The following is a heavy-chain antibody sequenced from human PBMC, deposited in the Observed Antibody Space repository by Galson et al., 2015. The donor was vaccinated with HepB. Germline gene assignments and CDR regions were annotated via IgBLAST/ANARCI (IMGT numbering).Heavy chain of an antibody. CDR3: ARDRIAYCGGDCYSLYYYDMDV. CDR2: ISSDGNNK. CDR1: GFTFSSYA. V-gene: IGHV3-30-3*01. D-gene: IGHD2-21*02. J-gene: IGHJ6*02. Sequence: SLRLSCAASGFTFSSYAMHWVRQAPGKGLEWVAIISSDGNNKYYPDSVKGRFTISRDNSKNTLYLQMNSLRAEDTAVYYCARDRIAYCGGDCYSLYYYDMDVWGQGTTVTVSS.